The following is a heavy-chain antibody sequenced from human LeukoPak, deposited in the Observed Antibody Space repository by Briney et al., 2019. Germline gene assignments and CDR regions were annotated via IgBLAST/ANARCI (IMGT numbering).Heavy chain of an antibody. CDR2: IRYDGSNK. CDR1: GLTFSRYA. D-gene: IGHD2-21*01. Sequence: GGSLRLSCAASGLTFSRYAMHWVRQAPGKGLEWVAFIRYDGSNKYYADSVKGRFTISRDNSKNTLYLQMNSLRAEDTAVYYCAKFLPTHIVVANYYFDYWGQGTLVTVSS. V-gene: IGHV3-30*02. J-gene: IGHJ4*02. CDR3: AKFLPTHIVVANYYFDY.